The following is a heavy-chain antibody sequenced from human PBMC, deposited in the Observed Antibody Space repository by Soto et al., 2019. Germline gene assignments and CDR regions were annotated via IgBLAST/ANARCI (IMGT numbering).Heavy chain of an antibody. D-gene: IGHD1-26*01. Sequence: QVQLVQSGAEVRKPGASVKVSCKASGYNFIAKYIHWVRQAPGQGLEWMGWMNPNSGVTNHAQKFQGRVTMTRDRSISTAYMEVSRLRFDDTAMYYCGMGPTTIPFDIWGQGTMVTVSS. V-gene: IGHV1-2*02. CDR1: GYNFIAKY. J-gene: IGHJ3*02. CDR2: MNPNSGVT. CDR3: GMGPTTIPFDI.